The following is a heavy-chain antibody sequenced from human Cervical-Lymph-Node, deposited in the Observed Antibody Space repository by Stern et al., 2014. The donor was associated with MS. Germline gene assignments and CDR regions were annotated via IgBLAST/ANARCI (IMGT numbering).Heavy chain of an antibody. CDR1: GYTFTSYY. Sequence: QVQLVQSGAEVKKPGASVTVSCKASGYTFTSYYMHWVRQAPGQGLEWMGIINPSGGSTNSAQKFQGRVTMTRDTSTSTVYMELSSLRSEDTAVYYCAREVAGHRLGLMDVWGQGTTVTVSS. J-gene: IGHJ6*02. CDR3: AREVAGHRLGLMDV. D-gene: IGHD6-19*01. CDR2: INPSGGST. V-gene: IGHV1-46*01.